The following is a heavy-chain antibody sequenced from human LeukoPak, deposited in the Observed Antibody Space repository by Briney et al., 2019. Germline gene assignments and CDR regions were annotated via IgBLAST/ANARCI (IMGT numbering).Heavy chain of an antibody. D-gene: IGHD3-22*01. Sequence: GESLRLSCAASGFTFSSYWMHWVRQAPGKGLVRVSRIKSDGSTNYADSVKGRFTISRDNAKNTVSLQMNSLRAEDTGVYFCARAPSEIGGYYPVYFRHWGQGTLVTASS. CDR3: ARAPSEIGGYYPVYFRH. J-gene: IGHJ1*01. CDR1: GFTFSSYW. V-gene: IGHV3-74*01. CDR2: IKSDGST.